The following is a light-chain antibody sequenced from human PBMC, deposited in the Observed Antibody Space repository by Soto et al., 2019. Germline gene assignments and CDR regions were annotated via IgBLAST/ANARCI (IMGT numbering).Light chain of an antibody. V-gene: IGLV1-47*02. Sequence: QSVLTQPPSASVTPGQRVTIPWCGCISNIRSYYVYCYLQLPGTAPILLTSSKNERPSGVPDRVSASKSGTSASLAICGLRSEDESDYYCPAWDDNRSRVAFGGGTKL. CDR3: PAWDDNRSRVA. CDR1: ISNIRSYY. J-gene: IGLJ3*02. CDR2: SKN.